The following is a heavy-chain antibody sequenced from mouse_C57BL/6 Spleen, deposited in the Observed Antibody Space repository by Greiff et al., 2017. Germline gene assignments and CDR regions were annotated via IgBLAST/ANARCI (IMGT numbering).Heavy chain of an antibody. Sequence: VQLQQSGPELVKPGASVKISCKASGYSFTGYYMNWVKQSPEKSLEWIGEINPSTGGTTYNQKFKAKATLTVDKSSSTAYMQLKSLTSEDSAVYDCARVECSKGPWFAYWGQGTLVTVSA. CDR1: GYSFTGYY. J-gene: IGHJ3*01. CDR3: ARVECSKGPWFAY. V-gene: IGHV1-42*01. D-gene: IGHD1-1*01. CDR2: INPSTGGT.